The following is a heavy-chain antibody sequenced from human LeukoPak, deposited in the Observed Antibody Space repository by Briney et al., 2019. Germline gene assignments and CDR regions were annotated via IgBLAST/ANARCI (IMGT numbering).Heavy chain of an antibody. J-gene: IGHJ4*02. CDR2: IYTSGST. Sequence: SETLSLTCTVSGGSISSYYWSWIRQPAGKGLEWIGRIYTSGSTNYNPSLKSRVTMSVDTSKNQFSLKLSSVTAAGTAVYYCVLGEPGSLYFDYWGQGTLVTVSS. V-gene: IGHV4-4*07. CDR3: VLGEPGSLYFDY. CDR1: GGSISSYY. D-gene: IGHD3-10*01.